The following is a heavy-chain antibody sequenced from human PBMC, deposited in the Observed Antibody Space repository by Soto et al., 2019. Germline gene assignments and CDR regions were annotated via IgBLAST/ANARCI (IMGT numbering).Heavy chain of an antibody. D-gene: IGHD6-6*01. CDR1: GFTLSSYT. Sequence: EVRLVESGGDLVKPGESLRLSCAASGFTLSSYTMHWVRQAPGKGPEWVAAISESRSSFYYADSVKGRFTISRDSAENSLLLQMTSPTAADTAVYYCAMPSTQARFWNWFDPWGQGTLVTVSS. V-gene: IGHV3-21*02. J-gene: IGHJ5*02. CDR2: ISESRSSF. CDR3: AMPSTQARFWNWFDP.